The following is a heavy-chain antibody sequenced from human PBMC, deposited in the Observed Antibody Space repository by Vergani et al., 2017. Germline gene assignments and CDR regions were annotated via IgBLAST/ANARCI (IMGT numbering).Heavy chain of an antibody. Sequence: EVQLVESGGGLVKPGGSLRLSCAASGFTFSSYSMNWVRQAPGKGLEWVSGISWNSGSIGYADSVKGRFTISRDNAKNSLYLQMNSLRAEDTALYYCAKDFFEQQLGDAFDIWGQGTMVTVSS. CDR2: ISWNSGSI. J-gene: IGHJ3*02. CDR3: AKDFFEQQLGDAFDI. V-gene: IGHV3-9*01. CDR1: GFTFSSYS. D-gene: IGHD6-13*01.